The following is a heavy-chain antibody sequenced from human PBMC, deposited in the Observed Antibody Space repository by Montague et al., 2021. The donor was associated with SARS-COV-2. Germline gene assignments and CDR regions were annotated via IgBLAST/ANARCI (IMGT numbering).Heavy chain of an antibody. D-gene: IGHD3-3*01. CDR3: ARYYGGSFYGLDV. CDR2: INWNADKT. CDR1: GFKFDDSG. J-gene: IGHJ6*02. Sequence: SLRLSCAASGFKFDDSGMTWVRQAPGKGLEWVCDINWNADKTTYADSVKGRFTISRDNAKNSLFLQMNSLRAEDTALYYCARYYGGSFYGLDVWGQGTTVIVSS. V-gene: IGHV3-20*04.